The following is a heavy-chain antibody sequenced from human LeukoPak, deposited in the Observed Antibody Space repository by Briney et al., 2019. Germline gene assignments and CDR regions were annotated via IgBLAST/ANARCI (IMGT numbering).Heavy chain of an antibody. J-gene: IGHJ4*02. CDR1: GFTFSSYS. D-gene: IGHD3-10*01. Sequence: GGSLRLSCAASGFTFSSYSMNWVRQAPGKGLEWVSYISSSSSTIYYADSVKGRFTISRDNAKNSLYLQMNSLRAEDTAVYYCARALGTYYYGSVSYSYFDYWGQGTLVTVSS. V-gene: IGHV3-48*01. CDR2: ISSSSSTI. CDR3: ARALGTYYYGSVSYSYFDY.